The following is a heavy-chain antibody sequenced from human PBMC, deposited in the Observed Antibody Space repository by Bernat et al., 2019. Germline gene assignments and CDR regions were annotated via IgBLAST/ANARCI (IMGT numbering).Heavy chain of an antibody. Sequence: QVQLVESGGGVVQPGWSLRLSCAASGFTFNNYGMHWVRQVPGKGLEWVAVIWYDGNNKYYADSVKGRFTISRDNSKNTLYLQMNSLGAEDTAVYYCARLGSSWSFDYWGQGTLVTVSS. V-gene: IGHV3-33*01. D-gene: IGHD6-13*01. CDR3: ARLGSSWSFDY. CDR1: GFTFNNYG. J-gene: IGHJ4*02. CDR2: IWYDGNNK.